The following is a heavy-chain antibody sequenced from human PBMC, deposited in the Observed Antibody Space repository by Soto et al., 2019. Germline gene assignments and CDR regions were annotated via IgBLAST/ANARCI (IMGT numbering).Heavy chain of an antibody. J-gene: IGHJ4*02. CDR1: GFTFSSLW. D-gene: IGHD3-10*01. V-gene: IGHV3-7*05. CDR3: ARDGVAPGLYFDY. Sequence: GGSLRLSCAASGFTFSSLWMSWVRQAPGKGLEWVANINQDGTEKNYVDSVKGRFTTSRDNARNSLHLQMNSLRAEDTAVYYCARDGVAPGLYFDYWGQGTPVTVSS. CDR2: INQDGTEK.